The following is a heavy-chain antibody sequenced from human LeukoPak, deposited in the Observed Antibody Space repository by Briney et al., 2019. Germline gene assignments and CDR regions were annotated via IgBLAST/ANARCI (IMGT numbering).Heavy chain of an antibody. Sequence: GASVKVSCKVSGYTLTELSVHWVRQAPGKGLEWMGGFDPEDGETIYAQKFQGRVTMTEDTSTDTAYMELSSLRSEDTAVYYCATFETSGGYCSGGSCYIYWGQGTLVTVSS. CDR2: FDPEDGET. D-gene: IGHD2-15*01. CDR3: ATFETSGGYCSGGSCYIY. J-gene: IGHJ4*02. V-gene: IGHV1-24*01. CDR1: GYTLTELS.